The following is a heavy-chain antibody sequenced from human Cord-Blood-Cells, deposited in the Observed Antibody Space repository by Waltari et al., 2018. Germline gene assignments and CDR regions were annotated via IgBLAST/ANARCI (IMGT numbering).Heavy chain of an antibody. Sequence: QVQLVQSGAEVKKPGASVKVSCKASGYTFTGYYMHWVRQAPGQGLEWMGWINPNSGGKNYAQKFQGWVTMTRDTSISTAYMELSRLRSDDTAVYYCARGALGSGWYAFDIWGQGTMVTVSS. CDR2: INPNSGGK. CDR3: ARGALGSGWYAFDI. J-gene: IGHJ3*02. D-gene: IGHD6-19*01. V-gene: IGHV1-2*04. CDR1: GYTFTGYY.